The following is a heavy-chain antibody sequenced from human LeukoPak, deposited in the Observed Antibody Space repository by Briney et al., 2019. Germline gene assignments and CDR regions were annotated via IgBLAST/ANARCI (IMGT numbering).Heavy chain of an antibody. CDR3: ARLYSSGWYRDY. D-gene: IGHD6-19*01. J-gene: IGHJ4*02. CDR2: ISGGSPVI. CDR1: GFSFSMYS. V-gene: IGHV3-48*02. Sequence: GSLRLSCAASGFSFSMYSMNWVRQAPGKGLEWVSHISGGSPVIDYADSVKGRFTISRENAKNSLYLQMNSLRDEDTAVYYCARLYSSGWYRDYWGQGTLVTVSS.